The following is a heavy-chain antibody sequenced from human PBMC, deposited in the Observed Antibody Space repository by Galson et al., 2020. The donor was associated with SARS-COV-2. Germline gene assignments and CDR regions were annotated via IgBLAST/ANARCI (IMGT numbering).Heavy chain of an antibody. J-gene: IGHJ4*02. CDR2: ISYDGSNK. Sequence: TGGSLRLSCAASGFTFSSYGMHWVRQAPGKGLEWVAVISYDGSNKYYADSVKGRFTISRDNSKNTLYLQMNSLRAEDTAVYYCAKVLSFYRDLLFDYGDYWGQGTLVTVSS. CDR1: GFTFSSYG. CDR3: AKVLSFYRDLLFDYGDY. V-gene: IGHV3-30*18. D-gene: IGHD3-16*02.